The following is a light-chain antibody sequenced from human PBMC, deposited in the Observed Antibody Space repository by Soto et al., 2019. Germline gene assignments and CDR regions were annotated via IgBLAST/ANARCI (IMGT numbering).Light chain of an antibody. Sequence: QSALTQPASVSGSPGQSITISCTGTSNDVGGYNYVSWFQQHAGKAPKFMIYDVSHRSSGVSNRFSGSKCGNTASLTISGLQAEDEADYYCCSYTRTTSFVFGTGTKLTVL. CDR3: CSYTRTTSFV. CDR1: SNDVGGYNY. CDR2: DVS. J-gene: IGLJ1*01. V-gene: IGLV2-14*03.